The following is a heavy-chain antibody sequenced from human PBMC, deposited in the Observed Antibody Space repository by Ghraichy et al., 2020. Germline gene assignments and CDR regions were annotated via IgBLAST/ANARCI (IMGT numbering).Heavy chain of an antibody. CDR3: ARLIAAAGTKGWFDP. D-gene: IGHD6-13*01. Sequence: SETLSLTCTVSGGSISSYYWSWIRQPPGKGLEWIGYIYTSGSTNYNPSLKSRVTISVDTSKNQFSLKLSSVTAADTAVYYCARLIAAAGTKGWFDPWGQGTLVTVSS. J-gene: IGHJ5*02. CDR2: IYTSGST. CDR1: GGSISSYY. V-gene: IGHV4-4*09.